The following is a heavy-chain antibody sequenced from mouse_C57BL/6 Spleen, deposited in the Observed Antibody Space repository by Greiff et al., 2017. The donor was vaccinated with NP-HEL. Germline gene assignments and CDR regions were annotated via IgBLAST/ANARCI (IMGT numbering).Heavy chain of an antibody. V-gene: IGHV14-1*01. Sequence: VQLQQSGAELVRPGASVKLSCTASGFNIKDYYMHWVKQRPEQGLEWIGRIDPEDGDTEYAPKFQGKATMTADTSSNTAYLQLSSLTSEDTAVYYCTTSAQASSYYAMDYWGQGTSVTVSS. CDR1: GFNIKDYY. CDR2: IDPEDGDT. J-gene: IGHJ4*01. D-gene: IGHD3-2*02. CDR3: TTSAQASSYYAMDY.